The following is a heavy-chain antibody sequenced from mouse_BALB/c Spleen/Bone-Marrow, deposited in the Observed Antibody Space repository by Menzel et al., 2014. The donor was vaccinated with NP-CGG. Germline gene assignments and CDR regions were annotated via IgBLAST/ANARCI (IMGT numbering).Heavy chain of an antibody. Sequence: VQLKDSGPGLVKPFQSLSLTCPVTGYSITSGYYWNWIRQFPGNKLEWMGYISYDGSNDSNPSLKNRISITRDTSKNQFFLKLNSVTTEDTATYYCARGFITTVVPFAYWGQGTLVTVSA. J-gene: IGHJ3*01. V-gene: IGHV3-6*02. CDR1: GYSITSGYY. CDR3: ARGFITTVVPFAY. D-gene: IGHD1-1*01. CDR2: ISYDGSN.